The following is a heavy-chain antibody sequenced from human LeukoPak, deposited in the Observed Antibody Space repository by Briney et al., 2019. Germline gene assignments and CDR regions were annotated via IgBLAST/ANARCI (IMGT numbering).Heavy chain of an antibody. Sequence: GGSLRLSCAASGFTFSSYAMSWVRQASGKGLEWVSVISRSGDNTYYADSVKGRFTISRDNSKNTLYLQMNSLRAEDTAVYYCAKGNTMYTAYYFDYWGQGTLVTVSS. CDR2: ISRSGDNT. V-gene: IGHV3-23*01. CDR1: GFTFSSYA. J-gene: IGHJ4*02. D-gene: IGHD3-10*02. CDR3: AKGNTMYTAYYFDY.